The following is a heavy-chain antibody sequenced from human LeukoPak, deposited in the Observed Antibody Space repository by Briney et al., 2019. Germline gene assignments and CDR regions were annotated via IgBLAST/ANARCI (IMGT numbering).Heavy chain of an antibody. D-gene: IGHD2-2*01. CDR3: AKDLRLKGSPSLDP. CDR2: IWYDGSNK. CDR1: GFTFSSYG. Sequence: GGSLRLSCAASGFTFSSYGMHWVRQAPGKGLEWVAVIWYDGSNKYYADSVKGRFTISRDNSKNTLYLQMNSLRAEDTAVYYCAKDLRLKGSPSLDPWGQGTLVTVSS. J-gene: IGHJ5*02. V-gene: IGHV3-33*06.